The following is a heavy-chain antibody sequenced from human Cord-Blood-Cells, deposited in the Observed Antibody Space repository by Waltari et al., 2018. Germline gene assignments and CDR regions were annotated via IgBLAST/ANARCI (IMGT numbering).Heavy chain of an antibody. CDR1: GGSFSGYY. J-gene: IGHJ4*02. D-gene: IGHD3-10*01. CDR3: RGHYGSGLDY. CDR2: INHSGGT. V-gene: IGHV4-34*01. Sequence: QVQLQQRGAGLLKPSETLSLTCAVYGGSFSGYYWSWIRQPPGKGLEWIGEINHSGGTNYTPSLKSRVTISVDTSKNQFSLKLGSVTAADTAVYYCRGHYGSGLDYWGQGTLVTVSS.